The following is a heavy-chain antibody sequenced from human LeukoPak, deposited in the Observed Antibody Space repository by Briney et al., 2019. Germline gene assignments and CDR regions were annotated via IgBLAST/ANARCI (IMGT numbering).Heavy chain of an antibody. J-gene: IGHJ4*02. Sequence: PSETLSLTCAVSGGSISSYYWSWIRQPPGKGLEYIGYIHYSGSANYNPSLKSRVTISLDTSKNQFSLKLTSVTAADTAVYYCARGGRVTIDYWGQGTLVTVSS. CDR3: ARGGRVTIDY. V-gene: IGHV4-59*12. D-gene: IGHD3-16*01. CDR1: GGSISSYY. CDR2: IHYSGSA.